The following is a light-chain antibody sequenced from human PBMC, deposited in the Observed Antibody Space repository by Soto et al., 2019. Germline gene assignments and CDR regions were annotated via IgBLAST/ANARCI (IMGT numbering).Light chain of an antibody. Sequence: DIQMTQSPPALSASVGDRVTITCRASESVHKWLAWYQQKVGKAPKVLIYDASTLETGVPSRFSGSGSGTEFALTISSLQPNDSATYFCQQYHGSSLTFAQGTKVDIK. J-gene: IGKJ1*01. CDR2: DAS. V-gene: IGKV1-5*01. CDR3: QQYHGSSLT. CDR1: ESVHKW.